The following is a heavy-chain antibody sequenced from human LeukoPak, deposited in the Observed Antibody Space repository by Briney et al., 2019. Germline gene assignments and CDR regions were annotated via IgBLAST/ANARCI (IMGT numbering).Heavy chain of an antibody. D-gene: IGHD4-23*01. CDR3: ARDVTYHGGDWFDP. V-gene: IGHV3-48*04. J-gene: IGHJ5*02. CDR2: ISSTASSI. Sequence: GGSLRLSCAASEFTFSSYSMSWVPQAPGKGLEWGSYISSTASSIYYADSVKGRFTISRDNAKNSLYLQMNSLRAEDTAVYYCARDVTYHGGDWFDPWGQGTLVTVSS. CDR1: EFTFSSYS.